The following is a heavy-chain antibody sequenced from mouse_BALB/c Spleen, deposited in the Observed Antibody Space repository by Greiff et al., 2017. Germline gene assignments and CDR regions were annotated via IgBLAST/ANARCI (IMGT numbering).Heavy chain of an antibody. CDR2: INSNGGST. D-gene: IGHD1-1*01. V-gene: IGHV5-6-3*01. Sequence: EVMLVESGGGLVQPGGSLKLSCAASGFTFSSYGMSWVRQTPDKRLELVATINSNGGSTYYPDSVKGRFTISRDNAKNTLYLQMSSLKSEDTAMYYCARDYYGYAMDYWGQGTSVTVSS. J-gene: IGHJ4*01. CDR1: GFTFSSYG. CDR3: ARDYYGYAMDY.